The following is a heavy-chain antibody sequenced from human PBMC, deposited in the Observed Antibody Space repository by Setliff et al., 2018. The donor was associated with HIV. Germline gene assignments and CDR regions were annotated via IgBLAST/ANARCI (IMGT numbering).Heavy chain of an antibody. V-gene: IGHV4-39*01. D-gene: IGHD2-15*01. CDR3: ARVSITYWYSIPTFYYYYMDV. CDR2: MYYSGST. Sequence: SETLSLTCTVSGGSISSSSYYWGWIRQPPGKGLEWIGSMYYSGSTYYNPSLKSRVTISVDTSKKQFSLKLRSVTAADTAMYYCARVSITYWYSIPTFYYYYMDVWGKGTTVTV. J-gene: IGHJ6*03. CDR1: GGSISSSSYY.